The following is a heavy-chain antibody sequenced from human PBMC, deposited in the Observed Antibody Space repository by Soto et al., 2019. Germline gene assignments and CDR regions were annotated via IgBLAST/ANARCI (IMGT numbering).Heavy chain of an antibody. CDR2: IYYSGST. CDR3: ARSDYGGGFDY. CDR1: GGSISSYY. J-gene: IGHJ4*02. D-gene: IGHD4-17*01. Sequence: SETLSLTCTVSGGSISSYYWSWIRQPPGKGLEWIGYIYYSGSTNYNPSLKSRVTISVDTSKNQFSLKLSSVTAADTAVYYCARSDYGGGFDYWGQGTLVTVSS. V-gene: IGHV4-59*01.